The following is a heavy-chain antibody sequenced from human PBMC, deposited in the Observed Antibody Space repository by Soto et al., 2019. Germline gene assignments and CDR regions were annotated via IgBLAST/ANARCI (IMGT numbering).Heavy chain of an antibody. CDR3: VSPLWFGELNYYYGMDV. J-gene: IGHJ6*02. Sequence: SETLSLTCSVSAGSISSSSYYWGWLRQPPGKGLEWIGSIYYSGSTYYNPSLKSRVTISVDTSKNQFSLKLSSVTAADTAVYYCVSPLWFGELNYYYGMDVWGQGTTVTVSS. D-gene: IGHD3-10*01. CDR1: AGSISSSSYY. CDR2: IYYSGST. V-gene: IGHV4-39*01.